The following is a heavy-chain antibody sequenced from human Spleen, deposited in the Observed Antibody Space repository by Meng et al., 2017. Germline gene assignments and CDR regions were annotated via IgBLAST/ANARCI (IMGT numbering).Heavy chain of an antibody. Sequence: QVTLLQSGAGLLQPCAFSALSRAVCGGALSGDHRSWVRPPPWKGLDWSGEINHSGSTNYSPSPKSRVTISVDTAKNQFYLELSAVTAADTAVYYCARCPTTMAHDFDYWGQGTLVTVSS. CDR1: GGALSGDH. V-gene: IGHV4-34*01. J-gene: IGHJ4*02. D-gene: IGHD1-26*01. CDR2: INHSGST. CDR3: ARCPTTMAHDFDY.